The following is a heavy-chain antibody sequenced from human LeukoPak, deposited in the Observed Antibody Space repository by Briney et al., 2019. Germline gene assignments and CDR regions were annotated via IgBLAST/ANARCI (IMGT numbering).Heavy chain of an antibody. J-gene: IGHJ4*02. CDR2: IIPIFGTA. D-gene: IGHD3-22*01. CDR3: ARLTYYYDSSGEDY. Sequence: ASVKVSCKASGYTFTGYYMHWVRQAPGQGLEWMGGIIPIFGTANYAQKFQGRVTITADESTSTAYMELSSLRPEDTAVYYCARLTYYYDSSGEDYWGQGTLVTVSS. V-gene: IGHV1-69*13. CDR1: GYTFTGYY.